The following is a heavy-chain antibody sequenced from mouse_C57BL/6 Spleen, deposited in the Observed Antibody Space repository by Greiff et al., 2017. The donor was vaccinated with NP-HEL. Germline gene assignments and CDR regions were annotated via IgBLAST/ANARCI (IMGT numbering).Heavy chain of an antibody. CDR3: ARGAAWDKGY. V-gene: IGHV1-26*01. CDR1: GYTFTDYY. J-gene: IGHJ2*01. CDR2: INPNNGGT. D-gene: IGHD4-1*01. Sequence: EVQLQQSGPELVKPGASVKISCKASGYTFTDYYMNWVKQSHGKSLEWIGDINPNNGGTSYNQKFKGKATLTVDKSSSTAYMELRSLTSEDSAVYYCARGAAWDKGYWGQGTTLTVSS.